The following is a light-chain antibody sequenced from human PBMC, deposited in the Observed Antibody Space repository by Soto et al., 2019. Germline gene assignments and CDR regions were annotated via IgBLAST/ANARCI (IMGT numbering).Light chain of an antibody. CDR2: SAS. Sequence: EFVLTQSPGTLSLSPGERATLSCRASQTVRNNYLAWYQQKSGQAPRLLIYSASRRATGIPDRFTGSGSGTDFTLTINRVEPEDFAVYFCQQYAGSPRTFGQGTKVDIK. J-gene: IGKJ1*01. CDR1: QTVRNNY. CDR3: QQYAGSPRT. V-gene: IGKV3-20*01.